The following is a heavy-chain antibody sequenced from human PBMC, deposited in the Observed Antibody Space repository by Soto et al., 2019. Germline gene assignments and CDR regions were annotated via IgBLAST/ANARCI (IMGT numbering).Heavy chain of an antibody. CDR3: ARGRSYCSSTSCYLPSHFDY. V-gene: IGHV4-34*01. CDR2: INHSGST. D-gene: IGHD2-2*01. Sequence: SETLSLTCAVYGGSFSGYYWSWIRQPPGKGLEWIGEINHSGSTNYNPSLKSRVTISVDTSKNQFSLKLSSVTAADTAVYYCARGRSYCSSTSCYLPSHFDYWGQGTLVTVSS. J-gene: IGHJ4*02. CDR1: GGSFSGYY.